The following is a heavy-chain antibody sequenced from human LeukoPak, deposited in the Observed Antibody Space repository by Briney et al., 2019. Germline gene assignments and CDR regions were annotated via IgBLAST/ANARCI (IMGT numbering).Heavy chain of an antibody. CDR1: GFSLSDYG. CDR2: TSHDETKK. D-gene: IGHD3-10*01. CDR3: ARDQAWDALLGALDI. V-gene: IGHV3-30*03. Sequence: GGSLRLSCAASGFSLSDYGMHWVRQAPGKGLEWVAVTSHDETKKHYADSVKGRFTISRDNSKNTLYLQMNSLRPEDTAVYYCARDQAWDALLGALDIWGHGTLVTVSS. J-gene: IGHJ3*02.